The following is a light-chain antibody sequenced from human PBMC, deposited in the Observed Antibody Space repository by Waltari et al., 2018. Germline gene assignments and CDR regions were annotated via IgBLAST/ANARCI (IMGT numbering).Light chain of an antibody. CDR2: RDI. Sequence: YEMTQPPSVSVSPGQTASITCSGDNLQYKYVYWYQHKPGKSPLLILYRDIERPSGIPERFSDSNSGNTATLTISETQAMDEADYYCQAWDTSTGVVFGGGTKLTVI. CDR1: NLQYKY. V-gene: IGLV3-1*01. CDR3: QAWDTSTGVV. J-gene: IGLJ2*01.